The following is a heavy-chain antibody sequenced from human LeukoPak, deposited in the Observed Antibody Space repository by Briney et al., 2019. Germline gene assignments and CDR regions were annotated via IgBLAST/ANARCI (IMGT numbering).Heavy chain of an antibody. Sequence: ASVKVSCKASGYTFTSYGISWVRQAPGQGLEWMGWISAYNGNTNYAQKLQGRVTMTTDTSTSTAYMELRSLRSDDTAVYYCARDTVGATRRGFFDYWGQATLVTVSS. V-gene: IGHV1-18*01. CDR2: ISAYNGNT. CDR3: ARDTVGATRRGFFDY. J-gene: IGHJ4*02. CDR1: GYTFTSYG. D-gene: IGHD1-26*01.